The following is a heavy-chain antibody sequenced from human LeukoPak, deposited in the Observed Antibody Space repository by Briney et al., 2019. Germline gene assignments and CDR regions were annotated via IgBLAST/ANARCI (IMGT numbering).Heavy chain of an antibody. J-gene: IGHJ5*02. CDR1: GYTFTSYG. CDR2: ISAYNGNT. CDR3: ARDYDFWSGYFLRKGFDP. Sequence: GASVKVSCKASGYTFTSYGISWVRQAPGQGLEWMGWISAYNGNTNYAQKFQGRVTITADESTSTAYMELSSLRSEDTAVYYCARDYDFWSGYFLRKGFDPWGQGTLVTVSS. D-gene: IGHD3-3*01. V-gene: IGHV1-18*01.